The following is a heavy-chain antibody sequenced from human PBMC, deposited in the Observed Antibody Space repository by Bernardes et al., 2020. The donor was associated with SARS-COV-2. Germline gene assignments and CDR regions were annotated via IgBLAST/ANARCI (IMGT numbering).Heavy chain of an antibody. CDR2: ISSGSGAGT. V-gene: IGHV3-23*01. CDR1: GFTFSSYA. J-gene: IGHJ4*02. CDR3: AKRYHESSGHPKGEHYFDY. D-gene: IGHD3-22*01. Sequence: GGSLRLSCAASGFTFSSYAMAWVRQAPGKGLEWVSSISSGSGAGTYYPDSLKGRFTISRDNSKNTLYLQINSLRAEDTAVYYCAKRYHESSGHPKGEHYFDYWGQGTLVTVSP.